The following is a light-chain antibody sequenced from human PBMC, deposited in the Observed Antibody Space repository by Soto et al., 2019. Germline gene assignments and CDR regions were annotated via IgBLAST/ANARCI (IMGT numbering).Light chain of an antibody. CDR1: QSVNRY. J-gene: IGKJ1*01. CDR2: AAS. V-gene: IGKV1-39*01. CDR3: QQSDNTPWA. Sequence: DIQMTQSPSSLSASVGDRVTITCRASQSVNRYLNWYQQKPGKAPKLLISAASSLQGGVPSRFSGSGSGTDFTLTISGLQPDDFATYFCQQSDNTPWAFGQGTKVDIK.